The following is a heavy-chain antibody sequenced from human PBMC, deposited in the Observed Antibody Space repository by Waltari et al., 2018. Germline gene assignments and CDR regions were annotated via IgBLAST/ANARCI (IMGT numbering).Heavy chain of an antibody. J-gene: IGHJ4*02. V-gene: IGHV4-34*01. Sequence: QVQLQQWGAGLLKPSETLSLTCAVYGGSFSGYYWSWIRQPPGKGLEWIGEINHSGSTHYNPSLKRLVTISVDTSKNQFSLKLSSVTAADTAVYYCARVIGGGGYFDYWGQGTLVTVSS. CDR1: GGSFSGYY. D-gene: IGHD3-16*01. CDR3: ARVIGGGGYFDY. CDR2: INHSGST.